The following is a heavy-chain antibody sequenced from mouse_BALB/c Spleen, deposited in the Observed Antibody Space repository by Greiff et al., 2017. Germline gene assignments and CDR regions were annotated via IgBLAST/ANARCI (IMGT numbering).Heavy chain of an antibody. CDR1: GFTFSSFG. Sequence: EVKLEESGGGLVQPGGSRKLSCAASGFTFSSFGMHWVRQAPEKGLEWVAYISSGSSTIYYADTVKGRFTISRDNPKNTLFLQMTSLRSEDTAMYYCATTEDAMDYWGQGTSVTVSS. CDR2: ISSGSSTI. CDR3: ATTEDAMDY. J-gene: IGHJ4*01. V-gene: IGHV5-17*02. D-gene: IGHD4-1*02.